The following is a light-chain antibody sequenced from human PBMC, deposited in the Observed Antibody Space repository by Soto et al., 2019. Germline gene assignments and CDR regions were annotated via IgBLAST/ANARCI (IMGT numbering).Light chain of an antibody. Sequence: QSVLTQPPSASGTPGQRVTISCSGSSSNIGKNYVFWYQQLPGTAPKLLIYNSDQRPSGVPDRFSASKSGPSASLAISGLQSDDEADYYCATWDDSLSVVVFGGGTKLTVL. CDR2: NSD. CDR3: ATWDDSLSVVV. J-gene: IGLJ2*01. V-gene: IGLV1-47*02. CDR1: SSNIGKNY.